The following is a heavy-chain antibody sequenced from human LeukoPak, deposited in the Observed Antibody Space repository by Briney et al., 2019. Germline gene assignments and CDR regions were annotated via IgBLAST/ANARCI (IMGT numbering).Heavy chain of an antibody. V-gene: IGHV3-23*01. Sequence: QPGGSLRLSCAASGFTFSSYAISWVRQAPGKGLEWVSAISGSGGSTYYADSVKGRFTISRDNSKNTLYLQMNSLRAEDTAVYYCAKIPIYDYDSSGYYSGFDYWGQGTLVTVSS. CDR3: AKIPIYDYDSSGYYSGFDY. CDR2: ISGSGGST. D-gene: IGHD3-22*01. CDR1: GFTFSSYA. J-gene: IGHJ4*01.